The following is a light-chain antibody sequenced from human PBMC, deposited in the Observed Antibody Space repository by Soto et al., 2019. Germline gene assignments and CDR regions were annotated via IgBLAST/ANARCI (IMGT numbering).Light chain of an antibody. CDR1: SSDVGGYNY. CDR3: SSYTSSTAYI. CDR2: HVT. Sequence: QSVLTQPASVSGSPGQSITISCTGTSSDVGGYNYVSWYQQHPGDAPKLMIYHVTNRPSGVSNRFSGSKSGNTASLTISGLQAVYEADYYCSSYTSSTAYIFGTGTKVTDL. V-gene: IGLV2-14*03. J-gene: IGLJ1*01.